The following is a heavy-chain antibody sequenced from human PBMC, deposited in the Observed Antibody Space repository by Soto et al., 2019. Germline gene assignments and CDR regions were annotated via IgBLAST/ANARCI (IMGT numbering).Heavy chain of an antibody. V-gene: IGHV3-13*05. Sequence: EVQLVESGGGSVQPGESLRLSCAASGFSFRDYDMHWVRQRKGKGLEWVSALGAARDPYYVGSVKGRFSVSRDNAQNSLFIQMNNLRVDDTAVYFCARAYLGRLPRRADYYYAMDVWGRGPTVTVSS. CDR1: GFSFRDYD. D-gene: IGHD1-26*01. CDR2: LGAARDP. CDR3: ARAYLGRLPRRADYYYAMDV. J-gene: IGHJ6*02.